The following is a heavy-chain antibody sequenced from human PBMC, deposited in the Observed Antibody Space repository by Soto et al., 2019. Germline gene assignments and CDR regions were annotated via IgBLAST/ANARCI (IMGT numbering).Heavy chain of an antibody. V-gene: IGHV1-3*01. CDR1: GYTFTSDG. CDR3: ASPSRNILTGYSRVHWYDP. Sequence: ASVKVSCKASGYTFTSDGIHWVRQAPGQRLGWMGWINAANRDTKYSPKFQGRVTITRDTSASTAYMELGSLRSEDTAVYYCASPSRNILTGYSRVHWYDPRGQGTRETDSS. CDR2: INAANRDT. J-gene: IGHJ5*02. D-gene: IGHD3-9*01.